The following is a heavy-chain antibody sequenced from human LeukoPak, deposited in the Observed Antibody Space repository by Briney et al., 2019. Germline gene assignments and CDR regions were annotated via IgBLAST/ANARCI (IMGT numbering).Heavy chain of an antibody. CDR3: ARDTDNYYGSGKWNYYYMDV. V-gene: IGHV1-2*02. CDR1: GYTFTGYY. CDR2: INPNSGSK. D-gene: IGHD3-10*01. J-gene: IGHJ6*03. Sequence: GASVKVSCKASGYTFTGYYMHWVRQAPGQGLEWMGWINPNSGSKNYAQKFQGMVTMTRETSISTAYMELSRLRSDDTAVYYCARDTDNYYGSGKWNYYYMDVWGKGTTVTVSS.